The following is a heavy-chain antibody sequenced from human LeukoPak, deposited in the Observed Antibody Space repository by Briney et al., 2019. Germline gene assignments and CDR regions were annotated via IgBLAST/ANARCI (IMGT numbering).Heavy chain of an antibody. V-gene: IGHV3-53*04. CDR3: ARVPNYYYYGMDV. J-gene: IGHJ6*02. CDR2: IYSGGST. CDR1: GFTFSAYV. Sequence: PGGSLRLSCAASGFTFSAYVMTWVRQAPGKGLEWVSVIYSGGSTYYADSVKGRFTISRHNSKNTLYLQMNSLRAEDTAVYYCARVPNYYYYGMDVWGQGTTVTVSS.